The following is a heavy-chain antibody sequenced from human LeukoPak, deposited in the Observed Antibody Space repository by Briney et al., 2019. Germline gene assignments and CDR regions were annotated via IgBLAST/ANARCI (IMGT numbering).Heavy chain of an antibody. Sequence: SQTLSLACTVSGGSISSGGYYWGWIRQHPGKGLEWIGYICYSGSTYYNPSLKSRVTISVDTSKNQFSLKLSSVTAADTAVYYCASWSPSSSSGFDYWGQGTLVTVSS. CDR1: GGSISSGGYY. D-gene: IGHD6-6*01. V-gene: IGHV4-31*03. CDR2: ICYSGST. CDR3: ASWSPSSSSGFDY. J-gene: IGHJ4*02.